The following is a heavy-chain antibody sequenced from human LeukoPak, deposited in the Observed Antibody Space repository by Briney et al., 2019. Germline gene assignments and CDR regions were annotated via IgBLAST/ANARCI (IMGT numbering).Heavy chain of an antibody. J-gene: IGHJ6*02. CDR2: ISYDGSNK. CDR3: ARDQVLLYYYGMDV. Sequence: GGSLRLSCASCGFTFSRYAIHWVRQAPGKGLEWVAVISYDGSNKYYTDSVKGRFTISRDNSNNKLYLEMNSLRAEDTAVYYCARDQVLLYYYGMDVWGQGTTVTVSS. D-gene: IGHD2/OR15-2a*01. CDR1: GFTFSRYA. V-gene: IGHV3-30-3*01.